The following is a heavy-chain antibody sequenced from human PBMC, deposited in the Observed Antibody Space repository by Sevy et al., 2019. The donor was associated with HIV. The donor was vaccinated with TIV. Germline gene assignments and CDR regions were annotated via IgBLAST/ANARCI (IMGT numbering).Heavy chain of an antibody. D-gene: IGHD2-15*01. V-gene: IGHV3-7*03. CDR3: ARDRPVEYGGSDY. J-gene: IGHJ4*02. Sequence: GGSLRLSCVVSGFTFSNHWMTWVRQAPGKGLEWVANIKKDGTDKFYADSVMGRFSTSRDNAKDFLYLQMNSLRVEDTAVYYCARDRPVEYGGSDYWGQGTLVTVSS. CDR2: IKKDGTDK. CDR1: GFTFSNHW.